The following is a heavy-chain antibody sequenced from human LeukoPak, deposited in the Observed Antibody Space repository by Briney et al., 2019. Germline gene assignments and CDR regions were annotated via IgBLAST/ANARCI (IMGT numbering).Heavy chain of an antibody. J-gene: IGHJ4*02. D-gene: IGHD3-16*01. V-gene: IGHV1-18*01. CDR2: ISAYNGNT. CDR3: ARAVGWGGPHYFDY. Sequence: ASVKVPCKASGYTFTSYGISWVRQAPGQGLEWMGWISAYNGNTNYAQKLQGRVTMTTDTSTSTAYMELRSLRSDDTAVYYCARAVGWGGPHYFDYWGQGTLVTVSS. CDR1: GYTFTSYG.